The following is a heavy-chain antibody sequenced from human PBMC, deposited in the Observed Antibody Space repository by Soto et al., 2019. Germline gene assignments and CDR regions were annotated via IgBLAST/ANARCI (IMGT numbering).Heavy chain of an antibody. CDR1: GFTFTTYT. CDR3: AKDRQPDGIWTFDF. J-gene: IGHJ4*02. CDR2: ILAGGTT. D-gene: IGHD3-9*01. V-gene: IGHV3-23*01. Sequence: GGSLRLSCAASGFTFTTYTMNWVRQAPGKGLEWVSGILAGGTTYYADSVKGRFTISRDHSQNSVFRQMSSLRDEDTAVCYCAKDRQPDGIWTFDFWGQGTLVTVSS.